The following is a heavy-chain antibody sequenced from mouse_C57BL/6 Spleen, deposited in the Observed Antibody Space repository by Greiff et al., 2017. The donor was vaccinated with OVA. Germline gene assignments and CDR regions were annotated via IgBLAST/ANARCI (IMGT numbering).Heavy chain of an antibody. D-gene: IGHD2-4*01. CDR2: INPNNGGT. V-gene: IGHV1-18*01. J-gene: IGHJ3*01. CDR3: ARRPGDYDPWFAY. Sequence: VQLQQSGPELVKPGASVQIPCKASGYTFTDYNMDWVKQSHGKSLEWIGDINPNNGGTIYNQKFKGKATLTGDNASSTAYMELRRLTSEDTAVYYCARRPGDYDPWFAYWGQGTLVTVSA. CDR1: GYTFTDYN.